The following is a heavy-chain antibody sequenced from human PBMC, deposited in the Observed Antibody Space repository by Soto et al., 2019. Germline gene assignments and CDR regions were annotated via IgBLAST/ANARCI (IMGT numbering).Heavy chain of an antibody. V-gene: IGHV1-3*01. Sequence: QVQLVQSGAEVKKPGASVKVSCKASGYTFTSYAMHWVRQAPGQRLEWMGWINAGNGNTKYSQKFQGRVTITRDTSASTAYMGLSSLRSEDTAVYYCAANDYGDYRDYWGQGTLVTVSS. CDR3: AANDYGDYRDY. CDR2: INAGNGNT. J-gene: IGHJ4*02. D-gene: IGHD4-17*01. CDR1: GYTFTSYA.